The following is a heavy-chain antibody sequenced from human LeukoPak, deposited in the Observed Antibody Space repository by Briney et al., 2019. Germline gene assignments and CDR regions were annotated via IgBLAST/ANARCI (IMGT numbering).Heavy chain of an antibody. CDR3: AKRYCNSASCYWVAFDI. CDR1: GYTFIGYY. D-gene: IGHD2-2*01. J-gene: IGHJ3*02. V-gene: IGHV1-2*02. CDR2: INPNSGGT. Sequence: ASVKVSCKASGYTFIGYYMHWVRQAPGQGLEWVGWINPNSGGTNYAQKFQGRVTMTRDTSISTAYMELSRLRSDDTAVYYCAKRYCNSASCYWVAFDIWGQGTTVTVSS.